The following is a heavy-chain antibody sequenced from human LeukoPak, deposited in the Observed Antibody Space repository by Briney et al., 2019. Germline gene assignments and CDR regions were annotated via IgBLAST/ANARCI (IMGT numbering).Heavy chain of an antibody. CDR2: MSSSSSTI. J-gene: IGHJ4*02. D-gene: IGHD3-10*01. CDR1: VFTFSSYR. Sequence: GGSLRLSCAASVFTFSSYRVNGVRQAPRKGREGVSYMSSSSSTIYYADSVTGRFTISRDNAKNSLYLQMNSLRAEDTAVYYCARGYGSGSFFVYWGQGTLVTVSS. CDR3: ARGYGSGSFFVY. V-gene: IGHV3-48*01.